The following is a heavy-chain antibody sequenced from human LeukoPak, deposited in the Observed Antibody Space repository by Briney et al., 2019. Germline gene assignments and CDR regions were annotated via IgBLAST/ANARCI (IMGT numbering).Heavy chain of an antibody. CDR3: ARGPWYSRSSWDY. V-gene: IGHV4-34*01. CDR1: GGSFSGYY. CDR2: INHSGST. Sequence: SETLSLTCAVYGGSFSGYYWSWVRQPPGKGVEGMGEINHSGSTNYNPSITSRGNISVDTSKNQFSLKLSSVTAADTAVYYCARGPWYSRSSWDYWGQGTLVPVSS. D-gene: IGHD6-13*01. J-gene: IGHJ4*02.